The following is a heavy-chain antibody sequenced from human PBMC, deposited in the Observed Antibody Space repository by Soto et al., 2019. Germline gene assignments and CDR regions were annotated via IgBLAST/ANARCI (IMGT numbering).Heavy chain of an antibody. D-gene: IGHD2-15*01. J-gene: IGHJ6*02. Sequence: GGSLRLSCAASGFTFSSYSMNWVRQAPGKGLEWVSSISSSSSYIYYADSVKGRFTISRDNAKNSLYLQMNSLRAEDTAVYYCARYRATPYGTDVWGQGTTVTVSS. CDR2: ISSSSSYI. V-gene: IGHV3-21*01. CDR1: GFTFSSYS. CDR3: ARYRATPYGTDV.